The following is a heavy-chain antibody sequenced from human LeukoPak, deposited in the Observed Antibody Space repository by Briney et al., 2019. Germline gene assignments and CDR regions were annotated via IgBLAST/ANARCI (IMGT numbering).Heavy chain of an antibody. V-gene: IGHV1-8*01. CDR3: ARAVRRGEIVGY. D-gene: IGHD5-12*01. CDR2: MNPNSGDT. J-gene: IGHJ4*02. CDR1: GYTFTSYD. Sequence: ASVKVSRKASGYTFTSYDINSVRQAPGQGLEWVWWMNPNSGDTGYAQTFQGRVTMTRDTSVGTDYMELSSVRSEDTAVYYCARAVRRGEIVGYWDQGTLVTVSS.